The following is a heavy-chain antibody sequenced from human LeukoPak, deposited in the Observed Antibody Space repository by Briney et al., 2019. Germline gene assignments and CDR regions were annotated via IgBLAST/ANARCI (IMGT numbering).Heavy chain of an antibody. CDR2: ITSTGDST. D-gene: IGHD3-9*01. CDR3: AKVLRYFMDV. CDR1: GFTFSNYA. V-gene: IGHV3-23*01. Sequence: GGSLRLSCAASGFTFSNYAMRWVRQAPGTGLEWVSTITSTGDSTYYADSVKGRFTISRDNSKNTLYLQMNSLRAEDTAVYYCAKVLRYFMDVWGQGTTVTVSS. J-gene: IGHJ6*02.